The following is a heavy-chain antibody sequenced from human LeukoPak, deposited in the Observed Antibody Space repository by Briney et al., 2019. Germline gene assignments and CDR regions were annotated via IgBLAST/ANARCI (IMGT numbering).Heavy chain of an antibody. CDR1: GFTFSSYE. CDR2: ISSSGRTL. CDR3: ARGYSSGWYGSF. D-gene: IGHD6-19*01. Sequence: PGGSLRLSCAASGFTFSSYEMNWVRQAPGKGLEWVSYISSSGRTLYYADSVKGRFTISRDNAKNSLYLQMNSLRAEDTAVYYCARGYSSGWYGSFWGQGTLVTVSS. V-gene: IGHV3-48*03. J-gene: IGHJ4*02.